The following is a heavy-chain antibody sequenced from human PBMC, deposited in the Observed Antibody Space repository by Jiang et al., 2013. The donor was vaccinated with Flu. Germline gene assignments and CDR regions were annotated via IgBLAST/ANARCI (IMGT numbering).Heavy chain of an antibody. D-gene: IGHD5-12*01. CDR2: INPSGGST. Sequence: GLEWMGIINPSGGSTSYAQKFQGRVTMTRDTSTSTVYMELSSLRSEDTAVYYCARERHDIVATTGRKAVAWSVGYYGSGRRGAEGPRSPSP. J-gene: IGHJ6*02. CDR3: ARERHDIVATTGRKAVAWSVGYYGSGRR. V-gene: IGHV1-46*01.